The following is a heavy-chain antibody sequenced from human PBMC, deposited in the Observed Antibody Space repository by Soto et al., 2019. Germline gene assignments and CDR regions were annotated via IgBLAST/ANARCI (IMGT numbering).Heavy chain of an antibody. CDR3: ASPGYGDYKYFQH. D-gene: IGHD4-17*01. CDR2: ISSSSSYI. V-gene: IGHV3-21*01. J-gene: IGHJ1*01. Sequence: GGSLRLSCAASGFTFSSYSMNWVRQAPGKGLEWVSSISSSSSYIYYADSVKGRFTISRDNAKNSLYLQMNSLRAEDTAVYYCASPGYGDYKYFQHWGQGTLVTVSS. CDR1: GFTFSSYS.